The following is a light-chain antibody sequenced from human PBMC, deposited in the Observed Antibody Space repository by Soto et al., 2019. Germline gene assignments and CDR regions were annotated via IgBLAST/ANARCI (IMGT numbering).Light chain of an antibody. CDR1: SSDVGGYNL. Sequence: QSALTQPASVSGSPGQSITISCSGTSSDVGGYNLVSWYQQHPGIAPKLLIYEVSQRPSGVSSRFSGSKSVNTATLTISGVQPEDEADYHCCSYATSSFVFGTGTKLTVL. J-gene: IGLJ1*01. V-gene: IGLV2-23*02. CDR2: EVS. CDR3: CSYATSSFV.